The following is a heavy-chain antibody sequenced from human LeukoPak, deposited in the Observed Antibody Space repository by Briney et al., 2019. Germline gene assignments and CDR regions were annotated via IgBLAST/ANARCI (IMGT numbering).Heavy chain of an antibody. J-gene: IGHJ5*02. CDR2: INHSGST. CDR1: GGSFSGYY. D-gene: IGHD6-19*01. CDR3: ARGEQWLPHGFDP. V-gene: IGHV4-34*01. Sequence: SETLSLTCAVYGGSFSGYYWSWIRQPPGKGLEWIGEINHSGSTNYNPSLKSRVTISVDTSKNQFSLKLSSVTAADTAVYYCARGEQWLPHGFDPWGQGTLVTVSS.